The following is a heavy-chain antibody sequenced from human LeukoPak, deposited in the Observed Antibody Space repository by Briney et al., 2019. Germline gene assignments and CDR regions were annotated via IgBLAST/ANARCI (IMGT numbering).Heavy chain of an antibody. D-gene: IGHD4-17*01. CDR1: EFTFSSYS. Sequence: GGSLRLSCAASEFTFSSYSMNWVRQAPGKGLEWVSSISSSSSYIYYADSVKGRYTISRDNAKNSLYLQMNSLRAEDTAVYYCARDSVTTGDYWGQGTLVTVSS. CDR3: ARDSVTTGDY. J-gene: IGHJ4*02. V-gene: IGHV3-21*01. CDR2: ISSSSSYI.